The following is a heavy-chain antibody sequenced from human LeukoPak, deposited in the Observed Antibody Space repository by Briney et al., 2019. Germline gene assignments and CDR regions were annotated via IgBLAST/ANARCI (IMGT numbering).Heavy chain of an antibody. Sequence: GESLKISCKGSGYSFTSYWISWVRQMPGKGLERMGRIDPSDSYTNYSPSFQGHVTISADKSISTAYLQWSSLKASDTAMYYCARPQSYYYGMDVWGQGTTVTVSS. CDR3: ARPQSYYYGMDV. V-gene: IGHV5-10-1*01. J-gene: IGHJ6*02. CDR2: IDPSDSYT. CDR1: GYSFTSYW.